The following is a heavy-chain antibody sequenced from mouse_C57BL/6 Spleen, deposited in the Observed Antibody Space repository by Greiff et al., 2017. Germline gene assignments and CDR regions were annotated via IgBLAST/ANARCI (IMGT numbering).Heavy chain of an antibody. Sequence: QVQLQQSGAELVMPGASVKLSCKASGYTFTSYWMHWVKQRPGQGLEWIGEIDPSDSYTNYNQKFKGKSTLTVDKSSSTAYMQLSSLTSEDSAVYYCARSYGNHWYFDVWGTGTTVTVSS. J-gene: IGHJ1*03. CDR3: ARSYGNHWYFDV. D-gene: IGHD2-1*01. CDR2: IDPSDSYT. V-gene: IGHV1-69*01. CDR1: GYTFTSYW.